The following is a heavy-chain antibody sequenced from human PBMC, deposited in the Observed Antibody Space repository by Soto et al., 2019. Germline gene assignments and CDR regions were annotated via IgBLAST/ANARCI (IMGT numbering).Heavy chain of an antibody. V-gene: IGHV1-2*04. D-gene: IGHD3-10*01. CDR1: GYTFTGYY. J-gene: IGHJ6*02. CDR3: AMGYGSGDYYYGMDV. Sequence: ASVKVSCKASGYTFTGYYMHWVRQAPGQGLEWMGWINPNSGGTNYAQKFQGWVTMTRDTSISTAYMELSRLRSDDTAVYYCAMGYGSGDYYYGMDVWGQGTTVTVSS. CDR2: INPNSGGT.